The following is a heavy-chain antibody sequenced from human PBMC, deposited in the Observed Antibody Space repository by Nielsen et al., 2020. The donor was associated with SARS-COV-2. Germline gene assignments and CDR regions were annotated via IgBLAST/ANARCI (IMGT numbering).Heavy chain of an antibody. Sequence: SETLSLTCAVSGGSITSYYWSWIRQPPGKGLKWLGFIHHSGATTYNPSLESRVTMSVDTSKNQFSLKLRSVTAADTAVYYCARPPDTWGQGTMVTVSS. CDR1: GGSITSYY. J-gene: IGHJ3*01. CDR2: IHHSGAT. CDR3: ARPPDT. V-gene: IGHV4-59*08.